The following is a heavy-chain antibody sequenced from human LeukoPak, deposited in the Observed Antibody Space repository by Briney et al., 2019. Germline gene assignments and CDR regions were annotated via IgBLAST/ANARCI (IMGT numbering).Heavy chain of an antibody. CDR2: IWPDARDT. CDR3: GRWGVNAGLDR. Sequence: GASLSLSCAASGFTFGDYWMAWVRPAPGKGLEWVANIWPDARDTYHVDSVRGRFTISRDNAQNTLNLQMNSLRVEDSAVYYCGRWGVNAGLDRWGQGTLVSVSS. J-gene: IGHJ5*02. CDR1: GFTFGDYW. D-gene: IGHD3-10*01. V-gene: IGHV3-7*01.